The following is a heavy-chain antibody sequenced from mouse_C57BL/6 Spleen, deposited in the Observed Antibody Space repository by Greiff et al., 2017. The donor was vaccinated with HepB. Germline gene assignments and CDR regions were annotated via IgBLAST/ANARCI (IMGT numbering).Heavy chain of an antibody. CDR1: GFTFSSYG. Sequence: EVQLMESGGDSVKPGGSLKLSCAASGFTFSSYGMSWVRQTPDKRLEWVATISSGGSYTYYPDSVKGRFTISRDNAKNTLYLQMSSLKSEDTAMYYCANQIYYDYDAWFAYWGQGTLVTVSA. D-gene: IGHD2-4*01. J-gene: IGHJ3*01. CDR3: ANQIYYDYDAWFAY. V-gene: IGHV5-6*01. CDR2: ISSGGSYT.